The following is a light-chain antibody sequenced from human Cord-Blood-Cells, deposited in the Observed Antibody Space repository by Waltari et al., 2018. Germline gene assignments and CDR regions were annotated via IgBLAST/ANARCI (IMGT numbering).Light chain of an antibody. Sequence: QSALTQPASVTGSPGQSITISFTGTISDVGGYNYVSLYQQHPGKAPKLMIYDVSKRPSGVSNRFSGSKSGNTASLTISGLQAEDEADYYCSSYTSSSTWVFGGGTKLTVL. V-gene: IGLV2-14*01. CDR3: SSYTSSSTWV. CDR2: DVS. CDR1: ISDVGGYNY. J-gene: IGLJ3*02.